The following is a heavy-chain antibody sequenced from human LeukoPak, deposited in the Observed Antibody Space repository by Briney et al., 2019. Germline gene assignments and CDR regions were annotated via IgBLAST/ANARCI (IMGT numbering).Heavy chain of an antibody. CDR1: AASISRSTDY. CDR3: ARHEDYYGSRRYFDS. Sequence: SETLSLTCTVSAASISRSTDYWGWIRQPPGKGLEWIGSIYYGGSTYYNPSLESRVTISVDSSKNQFSLKLNSVTAADTSVYYCARHEDYYGSRRYFDSWGQGTLVTVSS. V-gene: IGHV4-39*01. D-gene: IGHD3-10*01. CDR2: IYYGGST. J-gene: IGHJ4*02.